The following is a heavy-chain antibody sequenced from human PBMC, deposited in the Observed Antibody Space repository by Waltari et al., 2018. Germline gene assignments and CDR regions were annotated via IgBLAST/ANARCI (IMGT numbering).Heavy chain of an antibody. CDR2: IDSGGET. CDR1: GFTVSNNY. V-gene: IGHV3-53*01. D-gene: IGHD7-27*01. CDR3: ATWTGGSLGAFDN. Sequence: EVQLVESGGGLIQPGGSLRLSCEVSGFTVSNNYIGWVRQAPGKGLEWVSVIDSGGETYDADAVRGRFTISRDNSKNTLYLQMNSLRVEDTALYYCATWTGGSLGAFDNWGQGTMVTVSS. J-gene: IGHJ3*02.